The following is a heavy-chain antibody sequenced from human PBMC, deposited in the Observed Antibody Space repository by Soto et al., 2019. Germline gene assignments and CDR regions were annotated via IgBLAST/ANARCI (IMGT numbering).Heavy chain of an antibody. CDR1: GFTFSSYS. J-gene: IGHJ3*02. V-gene: IGHV3-48*01. CDR2: ISSSSSTI. CDR3: ASSKWLSDRDI. Sequence: EVQLVESGGGLVQPGGSLRLSCAASGFTFSSYSMNWVRQAPGKGLEWVSYISSSSSTIYYTDSVKGRFTISRDNAKNLLYLQMNSLRAEDTAVYYCASSKWLSDRDIWGQGTMVTVSS. D-gene: IGHD3-22*01.